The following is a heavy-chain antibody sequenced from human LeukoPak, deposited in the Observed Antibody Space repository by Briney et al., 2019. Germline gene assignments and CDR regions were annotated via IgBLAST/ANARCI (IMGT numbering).Heavy chain of an antibody. CDR1: GFTFSSYA. CDR3: ARGPRSTSSYGDY. CDR2: ISGSGGST. V-gene: IGHV3-23*01. J-gene: IGHJ4*02. D-gene: IGHD2-2*01. Sequence: GGSLRLSCAASGFTFSSYAMSWVRQAPGKGLEWVSAISGSGGSTYYADSVKGRFTISRDNSKNTLYLQMNSLRAEDTAVYYCARGPRSTSSYGDYWGQGTLVTVSS.